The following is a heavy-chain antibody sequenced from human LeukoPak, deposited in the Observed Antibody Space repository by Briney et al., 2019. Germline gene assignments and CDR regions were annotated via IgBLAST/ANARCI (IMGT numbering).Heavy chain of an antibody. V-gene: IGHV3-30-3*01. Sequence: GGSLRLSCAASGFTFSNYAMHWVRQAPGKGLEWVAVISYDGSNKYYADSVKGRFTISRDNSKNTLYLQMNSLRAEDTAVYYCARTTVVSPRAFDYWGQGTLVTVSS. D-gene: IGHD4-23*01. J-gene: IGHJ4*02. CDR2: ISYDGSNK. CDR1: GFTFSNYA. CDR3: ARTTVVSPRAFDY.